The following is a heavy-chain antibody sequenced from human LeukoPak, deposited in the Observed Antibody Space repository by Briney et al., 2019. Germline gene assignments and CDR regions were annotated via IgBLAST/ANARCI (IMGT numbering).Heavy chain of an antibody. D-gene: IGHD5-12*01. CDR2: INPNSGGT. V-gene: IGHV1-2*02. Sequence: ASVKVSCKASGYTFTGYYMHWVRQAPGQGLEWMGWINPNSGGTNYAQKFQGRVTMTRDTSISTAYMELSRLRSDDTAVYYCARETGVARKFDPWGQGTLVTVSS. CDR1: GYTFTGYY. J-gene: IGHJ5*02. CDR3: ARETGVARKFDP.